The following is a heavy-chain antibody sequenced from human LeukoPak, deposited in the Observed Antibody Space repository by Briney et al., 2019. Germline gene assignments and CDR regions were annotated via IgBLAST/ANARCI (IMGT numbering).Heavy chain of an antibody. V-gene: IGHV4-34*01. D-gene: IGHD2/OR15-2a*01. CDR3: ARDKYWAFDI. CDR1: GGSFSGYY. CDR2: INHSGST. Sequence: SETLSLTCAVYGGSFSGYYWSWIRQPPGKGLEWIGEINHSGSTNYNPSLKSRVTISVDTSKNQFSLKLSSVTPEDTAVYYCARDKYWAFDIWGQGTMVTVSS. J-gene: IGHJ3*02.